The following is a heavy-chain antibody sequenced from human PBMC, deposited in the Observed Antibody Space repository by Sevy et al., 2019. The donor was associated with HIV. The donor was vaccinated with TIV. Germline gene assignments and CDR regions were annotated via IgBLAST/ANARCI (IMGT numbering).Heavy chain of an antibody. V-gene: IGHV4-59*13. J-gene: IGHJ2*01. D-gene: IGHD2-21*02. CDR2: IYYSGST. CDR3: ARVFPSHIVVVTAMYWYFDL. CDR1: GGSISSYY. Sequence: SETLSLTCTVSGGSISSYYWSWIWQPPGKGLEWIGYIYYSGSTNYNPSLKSRVTISVDTSKNQFSLKLSSVTAADTAVYYCARVFPSHIVVVTAMYWYFDLWGRGTLVTVSS.